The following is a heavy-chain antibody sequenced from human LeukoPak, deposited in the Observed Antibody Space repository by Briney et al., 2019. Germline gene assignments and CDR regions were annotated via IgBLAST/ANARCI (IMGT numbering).Heavy chain of an antibody. CDR2: IIPIFGTA. CDR1: GGTFSSYA. CDR3: ARPLYGSGSNWFDP. J-gene: IGHJ5*02. Sequence: RRASVKVSCKASGGTFSSYAISWVRQAPGQGLEWMGGIIPIFGTANYAQKFQGRVTITADESTSTAYMELSSLRSEDTAVYYCARPLYGSGSNWFDPWGQGTLVTVSS. D-gene: IGHD3-10*01. V-gene: IGHV1-69*13.